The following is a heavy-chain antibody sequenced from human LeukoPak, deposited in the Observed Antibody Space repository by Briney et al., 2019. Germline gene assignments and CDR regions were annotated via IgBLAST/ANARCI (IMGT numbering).Heavy chain of an antibody. Sequence: PSETLSLTCTVSGGSISSGGYYWSWIRQHPGKGLEWIGYIYYSGSTYYNPSLKSRVTISVGTSKNQFSLKLSSVTAADTAVYYCAQVELGAFDIWGQGTMVTVSS. CDR2: IYYSGST. V-gene: IGHV4-31*03. J-gene: IGHJ3*02. CDR1: GGSISSGGYY. D-gene: IGHD3-10*01. CDR3: AQVELGAFDI.